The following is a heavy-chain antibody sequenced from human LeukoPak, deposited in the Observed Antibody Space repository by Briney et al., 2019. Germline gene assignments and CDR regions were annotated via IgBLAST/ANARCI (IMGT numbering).Heavy chain of an antibody. CDR2: MFTRGST. CDR1: GGSISSGSYY. D-gene: IGHD3-22*01. J-gene: IGHJ3*02. Sequence: SETLSLTCTVSGGSISSGSYYWGWIRQPAGKGLEWFGRMFTRGSTNYNPSLKSRVTISVDTSKNQISLKLSSVTAADTAVYYCAREPTYYDSSGDAFDIWGRGTMVTVST. CDR3: AREPTYYDSSGDAFDI. V-gene: IGHV4-61*02.